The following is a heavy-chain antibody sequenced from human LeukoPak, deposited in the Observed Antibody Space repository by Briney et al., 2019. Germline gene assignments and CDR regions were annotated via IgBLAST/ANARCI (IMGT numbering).Heavy chain of an antibody. V-gene: IGHV1-18*01. D-gene: IGHD2-21*02. CDR1: GYTFTSYG. J-gene: IGHJ4*02. CDR2: ISAYNGNT. Sequence: ASVKVSCKASGYTFTSYGISWVRQAPGQGPEWMGWISAYNGNTNYAQKLQGRVTMTTDTSTSTAYMELRSLRSDDTAVYYCARDGSQAYCGGDCDVDYWGQGTLVTVSS. CDR3: ARDGSQAYCGGDCDVDY.